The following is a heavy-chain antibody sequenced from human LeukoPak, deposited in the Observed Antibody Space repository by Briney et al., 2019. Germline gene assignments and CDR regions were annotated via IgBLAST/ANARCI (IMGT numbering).Heavy chain of an antibody. D-gene: IGHD5-12*01. CDR1: GFTVSSNY. J-gene: IGHJ4*02. Sequence: PGGSLRLSCAASGFTVSSNYMSWVRQAPGKGLEWVSVIYSGGSTYYADSVKGRFTISRDNSKNTLYLQMNSLRAEDTAVYYCTRLLGYSGYDYGDYWGQGTQVTVSS. V-gene: IGHV3-53*01. CDR3: TRLLGYSGYDYGDY. CDR2: IYSGGST.